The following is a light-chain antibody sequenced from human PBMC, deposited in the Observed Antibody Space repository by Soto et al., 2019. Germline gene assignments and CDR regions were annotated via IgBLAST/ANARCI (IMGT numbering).Light chain of an antibody. V-gene: IGLV2-14*01. J-gene: IGLJ1*01. CDR3: SSYTSYSTNV. Sequence: QSALTQPASVSGSPGQSITISCTGTSSDVGGYNYVSWYQQHPGKAPKLMIYEVSNRPSGVSNRFSGSKSGNTASLTISALQAEDEADYYCSSYTSYSTNVFGTGTKLTVL. CDR2: EVS. CDR1: SSDVGGYNY.